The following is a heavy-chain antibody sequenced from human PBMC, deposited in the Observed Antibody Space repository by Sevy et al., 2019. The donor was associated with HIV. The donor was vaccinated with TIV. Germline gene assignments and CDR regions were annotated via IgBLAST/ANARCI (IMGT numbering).Heavy chain of an antibody. CDR3: AREHWSSIAVAGTNYYYYMDV. D-gene: IGHD6-19*01. CDR2: IWYDGSNK. Sequence: GGSLRLSCAASGFTFSSYGMHWVRQAPGKGLEWVAVIWYDGSNKYYADSVKGRFTISRDNSKNTLYLQMNSLRAEDTAVYYCAREHWSSIAVAGTNYYYYMDVWGKGTTVTVSS. V-gene: IGHV3-33*01. J-gene: IGHJ6*03. CDR1: GFTFSSYG.